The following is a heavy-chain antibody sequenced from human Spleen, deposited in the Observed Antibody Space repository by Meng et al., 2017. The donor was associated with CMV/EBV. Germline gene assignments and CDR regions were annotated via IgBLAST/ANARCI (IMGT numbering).Heavy chain of an antibody. Sequence: QVQRVASGGVVGQSVTSLRLSCAAVAFTFSCYAMHCVPQAPGKGLDWVAVISYDGINKYYADSVKGRFTISRDNSKHTLYLQMNSLRAEDTAVYYCAREGRGHFDYWCQGTLVTVSS. J-gene: IGHJ4*02. CDR3: AREGRGHFDY. CDR2: ISYDGINK. CDR1: AFTFSCYA. V-gene: IGHV3-30-3*01. D-gene: IGHD1-26*01.